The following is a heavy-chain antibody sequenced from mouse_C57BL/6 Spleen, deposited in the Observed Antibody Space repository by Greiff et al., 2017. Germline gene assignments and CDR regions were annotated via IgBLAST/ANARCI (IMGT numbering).Heavy chain of an antibody. CDR1: GYTFTSYG. V-gene: IGHV1-81*01. D-gene: IGHD1-1*01. J-gene: IGHJ4*01. Sequence: QVQLQQSGAELARPGASVQLSCKPSGYTFTSYGISWVKQRTGQGLEWIGEIYPRSGNTYYNEKVKGKAPLTAAYSSSSADMDLRSLTSEDSAVYFCARPSLELRAMDYWSQGASDTVSS. CDR3: ARPSLELRAMDY. CDR2: IYPRSGNT.